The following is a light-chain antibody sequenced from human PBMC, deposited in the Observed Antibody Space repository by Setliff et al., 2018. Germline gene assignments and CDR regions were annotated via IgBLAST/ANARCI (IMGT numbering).Light chain of an antibody. V-gene: IGLV1-44*01. CDR3: AAWDDSLNGHV. Sequence: LTQPPSASGTPGQRVTISCSGSSSNIGSNTVNWYQQLPGTAPKLLIYSNNQRPSGVPDRFSGSESGTSASLAISGLQSEDEADYYCAAWDDSLNGHVFGTGTKV. CDR2: SNN. J-gene: IGLJ1*01. CDR1: SSNIGSNT.